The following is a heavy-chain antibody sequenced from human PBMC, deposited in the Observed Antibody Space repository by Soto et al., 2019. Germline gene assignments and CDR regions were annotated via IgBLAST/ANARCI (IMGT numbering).Heavy chain of an antibody. CDR1: GFTFSSYA. CDR3: AKYPSSFYYYYGMDV. Sequence: EVQLLESGGGLVQPGGSLRLSCAASGFTFSSYAMSWVRQAPGKGLEWVSAISGSGGSTYYADSVKGRFTISRDNSKNTLYLQMTSLRAEGTAVYYCAKYPSSFYYYYGMDVWGQGTTVTVSS. D-gene: IGHD6-6*01. V-gene: IGHV3-23*01. CDR2: ISGSGGST. J-gene: IGHJ6*02.